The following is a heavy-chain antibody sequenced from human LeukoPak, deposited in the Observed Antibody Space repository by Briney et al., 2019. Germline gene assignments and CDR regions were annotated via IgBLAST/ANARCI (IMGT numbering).Heavy chain of an antibody. J-gene: IGHJ5*02. D-gene: IGHD3-3*01. Sequence: SQTLSLTCTVSGGSISSGDYYWSWIRQPPGKGLEWIGYIYYSGSTYYNPSLKSRVTISVDTSKNQFSLKLSSVTAADTAVDYCARSTIFGVVIDSNWFDPWGQGTLVTVSS. CDR2: IYYSGST. CDR3: ARSTIFGVVIDSNWFDP. V-gene: IGHV4-30-4*08. CDR1: GGSISSGDYY.